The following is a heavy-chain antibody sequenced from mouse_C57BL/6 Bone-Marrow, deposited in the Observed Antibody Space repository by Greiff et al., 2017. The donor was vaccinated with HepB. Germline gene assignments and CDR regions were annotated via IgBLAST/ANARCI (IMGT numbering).Heavy chain of an antibody. CDR1: GYTFTDYY. Sequence: VKVVESGAELVRPGASVKLSCKASGYTFTDYYINWVKQRPGQGLEWIARIYPGSGNTYYNEKFKGKATLTAEKSSSTAYMQLSSLTSEDSAVYFCARRDYGNLWFAYWGQGTLVTVSA. V-gene: IGHV1-76*01. CDR3: ARRDYGNLWFAY. J-gene: IGHJ3*01. D-gene: IGHD2-1*01. CDR2: IYPGSGNT.